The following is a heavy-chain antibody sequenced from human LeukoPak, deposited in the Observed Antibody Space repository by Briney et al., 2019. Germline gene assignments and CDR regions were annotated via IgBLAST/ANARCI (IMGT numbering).Heavy chain of an antibody. CDR2: MNPNSGNT. CDR1: GYTCTSYD. Sequence: ASVKVSCKASGYTCTSYDINWVRQATGQGLEWMGWMNPNSGNTGYAQKFQGRVTMTRSTSISTAYMELSSLRSEDTAVYYCARAPPPYDFWSGYPYYYYYYGMDVWGQGTTVTVSS. D-gene: IGHD3-3*01. CDR3: ARAPPPYDFWSGYPYYYYYYGMDV. J-gene: IGHJ6*02. V-gene: IGHV1-8*01.